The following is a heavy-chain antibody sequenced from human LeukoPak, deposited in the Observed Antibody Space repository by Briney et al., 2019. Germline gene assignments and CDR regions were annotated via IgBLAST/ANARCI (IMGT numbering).Heavy chain of an antibody. Sequence: GGSLRLSCAASGFTFSSSAMSWVRQVPGKGLEWVSAISGSGGSTYYADSVKGRFTISRDNSKNTLYLQMNSLRAEDTAVYYCAKGSQQLVPFDYWGQGTLVTVSS. CDR1: GFTFSSSA. CDR3: AKGSQQLVPFDY. V-gene: IGHV3-23*01. J-gene: IGHJ4*02. D-gene: IGHD6-13*01. CDR2: ISGSGGST.